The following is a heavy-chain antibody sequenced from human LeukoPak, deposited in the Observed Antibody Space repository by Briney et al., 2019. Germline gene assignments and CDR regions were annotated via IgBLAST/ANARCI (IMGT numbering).Heavy chain of an antibody. CDR1: GYTFTTYY. CDR3: STSGVDSGGKPPFDY. Sequence: ASVEVSCKASGYTFTTYYIHWVRQAPGQGLEWMGIINPSGGSTIYAQEFQGRLTITSDTSPRTVYMALTSLRSADTAVYYCSTSGVDSGGKPPFDYWGQGTLVTVSS. V-gene: IGHV1-46*01. D-gene: IGHD4-23*01. J-gene: IGHJ4*02. CDR2: INPSGGST.